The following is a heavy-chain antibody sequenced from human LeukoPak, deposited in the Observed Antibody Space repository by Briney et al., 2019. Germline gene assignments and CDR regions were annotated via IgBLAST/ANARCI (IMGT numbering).Heavy chain of an antibody. D-gene: IGHD3-9*01. J-gene: IGHJ4*01. V-gene: IGHV1-2*02. CDR1: GYTFTSYG. CDR3: ASPDYDSLTGHYFTFGY. Sequence: ASVKVSCKASGYTFTSYGISWVRQAPGQGLEWMGWINPIIGDTNYAQKFQGRVTMTRDTSISTAYMELSSLRSDDTAVYYCASPDYDSLTGHYFTFGYWGQGSLVTVSS. CDR2: INPIIGDT.